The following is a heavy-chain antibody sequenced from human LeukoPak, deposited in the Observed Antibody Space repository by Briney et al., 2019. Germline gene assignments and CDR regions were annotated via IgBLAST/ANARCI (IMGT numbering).Heavy chain of an antibody. CDR3: VRGDEGIDVTGGPSEF. CDR1: GYTFTDYY. Sequence: ASVKVSCTTSGYTFTDYYIHWVRQARGQGLEWMGWINPNTIVTNYAQKFRGRVTMTRDTAINTVYMYLTSLSSDDTAVYYCVRGDEGIDVTGGPSEFWGQGTLVTVSS. D-gene: IGHD2-21*02. V-gene: IGHV1-2*02. CDR2: INPNTIVT. J-gene: IGHJ4*02.